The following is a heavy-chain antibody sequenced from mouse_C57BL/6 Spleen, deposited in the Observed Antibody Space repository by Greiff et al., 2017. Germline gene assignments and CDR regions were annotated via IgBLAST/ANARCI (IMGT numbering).Heavy chain of an antibody. Sequence: EVQLQESGPGLVKPSQSLSLTCSVTGYSITSGYYWNWIRQFPGNKLEWMGYISYDGSNNYNPSLKNRISITRDTSKNQFVLKLNSVTTEDTATYYCAREGNYYGSTYAMDYWGQGTSVTVSS. D-gene: IGHD1-1*01. CDR3: AREGNYYGSTYAMDY. J-gene: IGHJ4*01. V-gene: IGHV3-6*01. CDR2: ISYDGSN. CDR1: GYSITSGYY.